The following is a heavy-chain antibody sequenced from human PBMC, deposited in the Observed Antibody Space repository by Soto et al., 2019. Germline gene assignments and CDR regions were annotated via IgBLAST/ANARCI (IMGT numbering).Heavy chain of an antibody. V-gene: IGHV1-46*01. CDR1: GYSFTGYH. Sequence: VQLVQSGTEVKKTGASVKVTCKAFGYSFTGYHMHWVRQAPGKGLEWMGRINPSEGGTKYAQKFQGRFTMARDTSTSTVYMQLSSLISEDTAIYYCASNSIALVTGLGYWGQGTLGTVSS. D-gene: IGHD2-2*03. J-gene: IGHJ4*02. CDR3: ASNSIALVTGLGY. CDR2: INPSEGGT.